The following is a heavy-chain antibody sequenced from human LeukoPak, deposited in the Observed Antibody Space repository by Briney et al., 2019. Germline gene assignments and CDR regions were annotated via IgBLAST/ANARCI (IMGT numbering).Heavy chain of an antibody. CDR3: TTYVAVAGTRHFDS. D-gene: IGHD6-19*01. CDR1: GFTFSNAW. Sequence: GGSLRLSCAASGFTFSNAWMSWVRQAPGKGLEWIGRIRSKTDGGATDYAAPVKDRFTISRDDSKNTLFLQINSLKTEDTAVYYCTTYVAVAGTRHFDSWGQGALVTVSS. V-gene: IGHV3-15*01. J-gene: IGHJ4*02. CDR2: IRSKTDGGAT.